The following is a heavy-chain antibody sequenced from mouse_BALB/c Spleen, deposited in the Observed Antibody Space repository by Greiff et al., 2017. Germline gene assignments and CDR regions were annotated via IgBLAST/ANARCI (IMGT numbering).Heavy chain of an antibody. D-gene: IGHD3-3*01. CDR2: IYPYNGGT. Sequence: DVQLQESGPELVKPGASVKISCKASGYTFTDYNMHWVKQSHGKSLEWIGYIYPYNGGTGYNQKFKSKATLTVDNSSSTAYMELRSLTSEDSAVYYCARWGSRGDGYYAMDYWGQGTSVTVSS. CDR1: GYTFTDYN. CDR3: ARWGSRGDGYYAMDY. V-gene: IGHV1S29*02. J-gene: IGHJ4*01.